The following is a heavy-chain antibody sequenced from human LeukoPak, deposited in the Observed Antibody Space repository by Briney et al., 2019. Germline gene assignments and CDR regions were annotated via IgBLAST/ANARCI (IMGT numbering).Heavy chain of an antibody. D-gene: IGHD4-11*01. V-gene: IGHV4-59*08. J-gene: IGHJ4*02. Sequence: SETLSLTCTVSGVSISSYYWSWIRQPPGKGLEWIGYIYYSGSTYYNPSLKSRVTTSVDTSKNQFSLKLSSVTAADTAVYYCARSDYSNYANLDYWGQGTLVTVSS. CDR1: GVSISSYY. CDR3: ARSDYSNYANLDY. CDR2: IYYSGST.